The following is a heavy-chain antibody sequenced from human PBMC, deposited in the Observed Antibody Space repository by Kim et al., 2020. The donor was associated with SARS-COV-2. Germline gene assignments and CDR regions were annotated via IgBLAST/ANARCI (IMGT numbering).Heavy chain of an antibody. V-gene: IGHV4-39*01. D-gene: IGHD6-13*01. CDR3: ARRKTAAEDY. J-gene: IGHJ4*02. Sequence: SETLSLTCTVSGGSISGSSYYWDWIRQPPGKGLEWIGSIYYSGSTYYNPSLKSRVTISVDTSKNQFSLKLTSVTAADTAVYYCARRKTAAEDYWGQGT. CDR1: GGSISGSSYY. CDR2: IYYSGST.